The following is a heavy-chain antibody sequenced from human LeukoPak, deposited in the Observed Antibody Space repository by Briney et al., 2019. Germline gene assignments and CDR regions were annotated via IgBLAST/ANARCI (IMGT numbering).Heavy chain of an antibody. V-gene: IGHV1-69*06. CDR3: ARGRAHGSGSYLLYYYYYMDV. Sequence: GSSVKVSCKASGGTFSSYAISWVRQAPGQRLEWMGGIIPIFGTANYAQKFQGRVTITADKSTSTAYMGLSSLRSEDTAVYYCARGRAHGSGSYLLYYYYYMDVWGKGTTVTISS. D-gene: IGHD3-10*01. CDR2: IIPIFGTA. J-gene: IGHJ6*03. CDR1: GGTFSSYA.